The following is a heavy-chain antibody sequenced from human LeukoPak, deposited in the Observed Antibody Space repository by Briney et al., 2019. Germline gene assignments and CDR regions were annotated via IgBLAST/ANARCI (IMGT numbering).Heavy chain of an antibody. CDR2: INHSGST. CDR3: ARARTRSGCFDY. D-gene: IGHD6-19*01. Sequence: SETLSLTCAVYGGSFSGYYWSWIRQPPGKGLEWIGEINHSGSTNYNPSLKSRVTISVDTSKNQFSLKLSSVTAADTVVYYCARARTRSGCFDYWGQGTLVTVSS. J-gene: IGHJ4*02. V-gene: IGHV4-34*01. CDR1: GGSFSGYY.